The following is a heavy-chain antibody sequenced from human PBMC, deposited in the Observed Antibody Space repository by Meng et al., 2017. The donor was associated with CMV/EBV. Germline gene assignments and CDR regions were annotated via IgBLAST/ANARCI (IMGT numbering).Heavy chain of an antibody. V-gene: IGHV3-23*01. CDR1: GSTFSMYA. CDR3: TTVSIVVVPAAIGAEYFQH. Sequence: GESLKISCAASGSTFSMYAMSWVRQAPGKGLEWVSAITGNDYRTFYADSVKGRFTISRDNSKNTLYLQLNSLKTEDTAVYYCTTVSIVVVPAAIGAEYFQHWGQGTLVTVSS. J-gene: IGHJ1*01. CDR2: ITGNDYRT. D-gene: IGHD2-2*01.